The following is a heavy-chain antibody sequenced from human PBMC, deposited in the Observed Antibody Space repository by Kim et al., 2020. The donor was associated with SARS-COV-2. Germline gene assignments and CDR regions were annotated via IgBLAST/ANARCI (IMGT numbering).Heavy chain of an antibody. CDR2: IYPGDSDT. CDR3: AGTYMVRGVIVKFDP. CDR1: GYSFTSYW. V-gene: IGHV5-51*01. Sequence: GESLKISCKGSGYSFTSYWIGWVRQMPGKGLEWMGIIYPGDSDTRYSPSFQGQVTISADKSISTAYLQWSSLKASDTAMYYCAGTYMVRGVIVKFDPWGQGTLVTVSS. D-gene: IGHD3-10*01. J-gene: IGHJ5*02.